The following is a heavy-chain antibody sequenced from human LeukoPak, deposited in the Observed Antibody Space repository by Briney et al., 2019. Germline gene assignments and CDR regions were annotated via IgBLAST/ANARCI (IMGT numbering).Heavy chain of an antibody. J-gene: IGHJ6*02. CDR2: INHSGST. CDR3: ARERYCSGGSCYGMDV. D-gene: IGHD2-15*01. V-gene: IGHV4-34*01. CDR1: GGSFSGYY. Sequence: SETLSLTCAVYGGSFSGYYWSWIRQPPGKGLEWIGEINHSGSTNYNPSLKSRVTISVDTSKNQFSLKLSSVTAADTAVYYCARERYCSGGSCYGMDVWGRGTTVTVSS.